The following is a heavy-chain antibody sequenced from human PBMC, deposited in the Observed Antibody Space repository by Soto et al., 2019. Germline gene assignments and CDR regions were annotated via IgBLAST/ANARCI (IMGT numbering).Heavy chain of an antibody. CDR2: ISYDGSNK. D-gene: IGHD2-15*01. V-gene: IGHV3-30*18. CDR1: GFTFSSYG. Sequence: QVQLVESGGGVVQPGRSLRLSCAASGFTFSSYGMHWVRQAPGKGLEWVAVISYDGSNKYYADSVKGRFTISRDNSKTTLYVQMNSLRAEDTAVYYCAKDPSRYCSGGSCYSPGCWGQGTLVTVSS. CDR3: AKDPSRYCSGGSCYSPGC. J-gene: IGHJ4*02.